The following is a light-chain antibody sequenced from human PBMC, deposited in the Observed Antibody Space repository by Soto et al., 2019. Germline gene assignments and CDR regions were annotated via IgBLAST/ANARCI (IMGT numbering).Light chain of an antibody. J-gene: IGKJ1*01. CDR1: QSFSSSY. Sequence: EIVMTQSPATLSVSPGERATLSCRASQSFSSSYLAWYQQTPGQAPRLLIYGASNRATGVPARISGSVSGTEFTLTIASLQSEDFAVYYCQQYSSWLWTFGQGTKVDI. CDR2: GAS. CDR3: QQYSSWLWT. V-gene: IGKV3-15*01.